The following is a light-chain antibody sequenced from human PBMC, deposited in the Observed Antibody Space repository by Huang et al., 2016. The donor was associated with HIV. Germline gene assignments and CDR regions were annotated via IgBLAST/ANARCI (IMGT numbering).Light chain of an antibody. CDR2: AAS. CDR1: QSISGY. Sequence: DIQMTQSPSSLSASVGDRVTIHCRASQSISGYLNWYQQKPGKAPKGLIYAASNMQCGFPSRFSGSGSGTDFTLTISSLQPDDFATYYCQQSYTTSRTFGQGTKVDIK. J-gene: IGKJ1*01. V-gene: IGKV1-39*01. CDR3: QQSYTTSRT.